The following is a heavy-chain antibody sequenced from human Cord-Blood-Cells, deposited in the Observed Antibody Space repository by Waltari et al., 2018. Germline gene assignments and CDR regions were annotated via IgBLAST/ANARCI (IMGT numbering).Heavy chain of an antibody. Sequence: EVQLVESGGGLVQPGGSLRLSCAASGFTFSSYWMSWVRQAPGKGLEWVANIKKDGSEKYYVDSVKGRFTISRDNAKNSLYLQMNSLRAEDTAVYYCARVTGRGRFDYWGQGTLVTVSS. CDR3: ARVTGRGRFDY. J-gene: IGHJ4*02. D-gene: IGHD1-20*01. CDR2: IKKDGSEK. CDR1: GFTFSSYW. V-gene: IGHV3-7*01.